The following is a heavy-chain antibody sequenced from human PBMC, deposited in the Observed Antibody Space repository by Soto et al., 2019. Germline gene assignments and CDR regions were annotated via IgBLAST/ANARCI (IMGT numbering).Heavy chain of an antibody. V-gene: IGHV3-30*18. CDR1: GFSFSDFG. J-gene: IGHJ6*02. CDR2: ISHDGSNQ. D-gene: IGHD2-21*02. Sequence: PGGFLRLSCAPSGFSFSDFGMHWVRQAPGKGLEWVAAISHDGSNQYYGDSVKGRFSISRDHSNNRLYLQMNNLKVEDSAIYFCAKETRSRAVTATRVNGMDVWGQGTTVTISS. CDR3: AKETRSRAVTATRVNGMDV.